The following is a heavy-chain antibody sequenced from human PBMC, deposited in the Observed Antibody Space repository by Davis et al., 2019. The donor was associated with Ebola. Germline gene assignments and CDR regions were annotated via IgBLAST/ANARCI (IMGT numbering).Heavy chain of an antibody. CDR3: AREGQIAARPGYGMDV. D-gene: IGHD6-6*01. J-gene: IGHJ6*02. CDR2: IYSGGST. V-gene: IGHV3-66*01. Sequence: GGSLRLSCAASGFTVSSNYMSWVRQAPGKGLEWVSVIYSGGSTYYADSVKGRFTISRDNSKNTLYLQMNSLRAEDTAVYYCAREGQIAARPGYGMDVGGQGTTVTVSS. CDR1: GFTVSSNY.